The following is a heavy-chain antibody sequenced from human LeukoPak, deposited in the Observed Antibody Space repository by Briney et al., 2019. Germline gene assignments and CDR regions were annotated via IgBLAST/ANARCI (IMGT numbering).Heavy chain of an antibody. CDR1: GFTFSSYA. CDR3: AKVYTHSGSYYTYYYYMDV. Sequence: GGSLRLSCAASGFTFSSYAMSWVRQAPGKGLEWVSAISGSGGSTYYADSVKGRFTISRDNSKNTLYLQMNSLRAEDTAVYYCAKVYTHSGSYYTYYYYMDVWGKGTTVTVSS. J-gene: IGHJ6*03. V-gene: IGHV3-23*01. D-gene: IGHD1-26*01. CDR2: ISGSGGST.